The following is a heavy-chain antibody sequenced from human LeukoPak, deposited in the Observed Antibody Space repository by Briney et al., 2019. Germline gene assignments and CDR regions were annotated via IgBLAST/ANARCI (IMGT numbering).Heavy chain of an antibody. D-gene: IGHD3-3*02. Sequence: GGSLRLSCAASVFTASTYYMNWVRKAPGKGLEWVSIIYSGGTTYYADSVKGRFTISRDTPKNTLSLQMNSLRAEDTAVYFCARVGDHFHWNLDLWGRGTLVTVSS. CDR3: ARVGDHFHWNLDL. CDR2: IYSGGTT. J-gene: IGHJ2*01. CDR1: VFTASTYY. V-gene: IGHV3-53*01.